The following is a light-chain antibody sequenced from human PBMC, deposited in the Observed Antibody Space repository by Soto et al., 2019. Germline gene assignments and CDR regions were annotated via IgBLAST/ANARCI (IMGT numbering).Light chain of an antibody. Sequence: SALTQPASVSGSPGQSITISCTGTISDIGGYNYVSWYQQHPGKAPKLMIYDVSNRPSGVSYRFSGSKSGNTASLTISGLQAEDEADYYCSSYTSRSTLGVFGGGTKLTVL. J-gene: IGLJ2*01. V-gene: IGLV2-14*03. CDR3: SSYTSRSTLGV. CDR2: DVS. CDR1: ISDIGGYNY.